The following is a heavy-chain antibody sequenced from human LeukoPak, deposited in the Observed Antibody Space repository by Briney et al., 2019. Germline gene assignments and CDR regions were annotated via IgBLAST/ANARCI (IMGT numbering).Heavy chain of an antibody. CDR3: ARDRQIAY. Sequence: GGSLRLSCAASGITVSDAWLTWVRQAPGQGLEWVANIKQDGSEKHYVDSVKGRFTISRDNAKNSLYLQMNSLRAEDTAVYYCARDRQIAYWGQGTLVTVSS. CDR1: GITVSDAW. J-gene: IGHJ4*02. V-gene: IGHV3-7*01. CDR2: IKQDGSEK.